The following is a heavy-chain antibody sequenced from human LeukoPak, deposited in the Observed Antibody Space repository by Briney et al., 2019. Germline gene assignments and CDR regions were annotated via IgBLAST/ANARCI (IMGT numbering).Heavy chain of an antibody. CDR3: AREVRTPGY. J-gene: IGHJ4*02. CDR2: ISGSGVTT. Sequence: PGGSLRLSCAASGFTFISYAMSWVRQAPGKGLEWVSGISGSGVTTYYADSPKGRFTISIDNSKNTVCLQMNSLRAEDTATYYCAREVRTPGYWGQGTLVTVSS. V-gene: IGHV3-23*01. D-gene: IGHD1-1*01. CDR1: GFTFISYA.